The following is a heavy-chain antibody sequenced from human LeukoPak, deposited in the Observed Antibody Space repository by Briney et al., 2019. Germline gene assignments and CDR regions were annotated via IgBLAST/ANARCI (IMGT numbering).Heavy chain of an antibody. V-gene: IGHV3-7*01. CDR1: GFTFSNYA. CDR2: IKQDGSEK. CDR3: ASGATILDY. D-gene: IGHD5-12*01. J-gene: IGHJ4*02. Sequence: PGGSLRLSCAASGFTFSNYAMRWVRQAPGKGLEWVANIKQDGSEKYYVDSVKGRFTISRDNAKNSLYLQMNSLRAEDTAVYYCASGATILDYWGQGTLVTVSS.